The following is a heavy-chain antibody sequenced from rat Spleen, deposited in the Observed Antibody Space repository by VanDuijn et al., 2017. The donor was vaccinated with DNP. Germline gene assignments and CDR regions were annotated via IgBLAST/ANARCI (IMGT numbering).Heavy chain of an antibody. CDR1: GLTFSDYS. J-gene: IGHJ4*01. CDR3: ATHGSISSISTGAMDV. D-gene: IGHD1-2*01. V-gene: IGHV5S10*01. CDR2: IVYDGSGA. Sequence: EVQLVESGGGLVQPGRSLKLSCVASGLTFSDYSMAWVRQAPKKGLEWVATIVYDGSGAYYGDSVTGRFTISRDNAKRTLYLQRYSLTSEDTATYYCATHGSISSISTGAMDVWGQGTSVTVSS.